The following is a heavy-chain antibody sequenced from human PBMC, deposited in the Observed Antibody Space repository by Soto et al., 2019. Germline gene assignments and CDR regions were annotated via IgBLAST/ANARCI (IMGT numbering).Heavy chain of an antibody. D-gene: IGHD6-6*01. Sequence: ASVKVSCKASVYTFTGRYIHWVRQAPGQGLEWMGWINPASGGATYAQKFQGRVSLTRDTSNSIAYMELSSLRSDDTAVYFCARDLGGSSSYLGYWGQGTPVTVSS. CDR3: ARDLGGSSSYLGY. V-gene: IGHV1-2*02. CDR2: INPASGGA. J-gene: IGHJ4*02. CDR1: VYTFTGRY.